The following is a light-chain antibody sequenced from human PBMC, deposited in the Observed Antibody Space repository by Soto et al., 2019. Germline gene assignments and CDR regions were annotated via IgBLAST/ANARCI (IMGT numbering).Light chain of an antibody. CDR1: QSVGSR. CDR3: QQYNNWPLST. CDR2: GAS. J-gene: IGKJ2*01. V-gene: IGKV3-15*01. Sequence: EIVMTQSPATLSVSPGERVTLSCRASQSVGSRVAWYQQKTGQAPRLLIYGASTRATGIPARFSGSGSGTEFTLTISSLQSEDFAVYFCQQYNNWPLSTFGQGTMLEI.